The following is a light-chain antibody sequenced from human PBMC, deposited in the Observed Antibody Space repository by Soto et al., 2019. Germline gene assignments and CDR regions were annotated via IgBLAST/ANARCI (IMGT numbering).Light chain of an antibody. V-gene: IGLV2-14*01. Sequence: QSALTQPASVSGSPGQSITISCTGTSSDVGGYHYVSWYQQHPGKAPKLMIYDVSNRPSGVSNRLSGYKSGNTAALTISVLQAEDEADYYSSSYTSSSSLYVFGTGTKVTVL. J-gene: IGLJ1*01. CDR3: SSYTSSSSLYV. CDR2: DVS. CDR1: SSDVGGYHY.